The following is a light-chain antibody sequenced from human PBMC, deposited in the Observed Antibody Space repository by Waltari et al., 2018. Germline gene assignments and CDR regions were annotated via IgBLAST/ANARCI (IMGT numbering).Light chain of an antibody. J-gene: IGLJ2*01. V-gene: IGLV2-8*01. Sequence: QSALTQPPSASGSPGQSVTISCTGTSSDVGGYNYVSCYQQHPVKAPKLMIYEVSKRTSGVPGRFAGSTSGNTASLTGSGLQAEDEADYYCSSYAGSNTPFGGGTKLTVL. CDR3: SSYAGSNTP. CDR2: EVS. CDR1: SSDVGGYNY.